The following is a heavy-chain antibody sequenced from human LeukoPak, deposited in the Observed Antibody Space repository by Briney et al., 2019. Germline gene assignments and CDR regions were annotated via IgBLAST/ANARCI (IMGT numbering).Heavy chain of an antibody. J-gene: IGHJ4*02. CDR3: ARDMVTMVRGVKYYFDY. CDR1: GFTVSSNY. Sequence: PGGSLRLSCAASGFTVSSNYMSWVRQAPGKGLEWVSVIYSGGSTYYADSVEGRFTISRGNSKNTLYLQMNSLRAEDTAVYYCARDMVTMVRGVKYYFDYWGQGTLVTVSS. V-gene: IGHV3-53*01. D-gene: IGHD3-10*01. CDR2: IYSGGST.